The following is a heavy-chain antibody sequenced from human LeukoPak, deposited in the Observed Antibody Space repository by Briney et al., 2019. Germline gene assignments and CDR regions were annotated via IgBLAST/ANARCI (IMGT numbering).Heavy chain of an antibody. CDR1: GFTFSSYV. J-gene: IGHJ4*02. CDR2: ISGSGGST. Sequence: GSLRLSCAASGFTFSSYVMSWVRQAPGKGLEWVSSISGSGGSTYYADSMKGRFTISRDNSKNTLYLQMNSLRAEDTAIYYCAKWKYSNSGIDDYWGQGTLVTVSS. D-gene: IGHD6-6*01. V-gene: IGHV3-23*01. CDR3: AKWKYSNSGIDDY.